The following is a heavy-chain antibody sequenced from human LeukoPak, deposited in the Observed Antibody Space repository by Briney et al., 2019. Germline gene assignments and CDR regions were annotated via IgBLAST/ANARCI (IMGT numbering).Heavy chain of an antibody. CDR1: GLTFSSSW. D-gene: IGHD1-26*01. V-gene: IGHV3-7*01. J-gene: IGHJ3*02. CDR3: ARQFDGSHPNAFDI. CDR2: INPDGNKK. Sequence: GGSLRLSCAVSGLTFSSSWMDWVRQAPGKGLEWVASINPDGNKKYSADSVKGRFTISRDNAENSLYLQMNSLRVEDTAVYYCARQFDGSHPNAFDIWGQGTMVTVSS.